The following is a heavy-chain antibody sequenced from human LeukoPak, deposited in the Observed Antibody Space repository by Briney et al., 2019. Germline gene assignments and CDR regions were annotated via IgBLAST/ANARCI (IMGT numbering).Heavy chain of an antibody. CDR3: ARGIAAVGPPHL. D-gene: IGHD6-13*01. Sequence: GGSLRLSCAASGFTFSSYNMNWVRQAPGKGLEWVSYMSYSGSTIYYADSVKGRFTISRDNAKNSLYLQMNSLRDEDTAVYYCARGIAAVGPPHLWGQGTLVTVSS. CDR1: GFTFSSYN. J-gene: IGHJ5*02. V-gene: IGHV3-48*02. CDR2: MSYSGSTI.